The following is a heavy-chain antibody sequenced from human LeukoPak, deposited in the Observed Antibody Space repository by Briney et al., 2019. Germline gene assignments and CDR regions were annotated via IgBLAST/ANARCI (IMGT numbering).Heavy chain of an antibody. Sequence: GGSLRLSCAASGFTFRTYAMSWVRQAPGKGLGWVSSIRSSGESTYYADSVKGRFTISRDNSRNTVNLQMNSLRADDTAVYYCAKEVRESAWFYFDHWGQGTLVTVSS. J-gene: IGHJ4*02. V-gene: IGHV3-23*01. CDR1: GFTFRTYA. CDR3: AKEVRESAWFYFDH. D-gene: IGHD3-10*01. CDR2: IRSSGEST.